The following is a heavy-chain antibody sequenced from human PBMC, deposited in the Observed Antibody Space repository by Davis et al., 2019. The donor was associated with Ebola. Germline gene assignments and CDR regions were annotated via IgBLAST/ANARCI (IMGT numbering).Heavy chain of an antibody. CDR1: GFTFSNSA. D-gene: IGHD6-13*01. Sequence: PGGSLRLSCAASGFTFSNSAVPWVRQAPGKGLEWVAVISFDGSNKYYADSVKGRFTISRDNFKNTLSLQMNSLRADDTAVYYCARSYSSSWFRYYGMDVWGQGTTVTVSS. CDR2: ISFDGSNK. J-gene: IGHJ6*02. V-gene: IGHV3-30-3*01. CDR3: ARSYSSSWFRYYGMDV.